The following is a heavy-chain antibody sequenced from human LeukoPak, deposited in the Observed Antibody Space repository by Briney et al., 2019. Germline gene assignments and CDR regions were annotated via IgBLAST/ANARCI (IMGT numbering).Heavy chain of an antibody. V-gene: IGHV3-21*01. CDR2: ISSSSSYI. J-gene: IGHJ4*02. Sequence: GGSLRLSCAASGFTFSSYGMNWVRQAPGKGLEWVSSISSSSSYIYYADSVKGRFTISRDNAKNSLYLQMNSLRAEDTAVYYCARDLWTPWGIAAAGTYVYWGQGTLVTVSS. CDR3: ARDLWTPWGIAAAGTYVY. CDR1: GFTFSSYG. D-gene: IGHD6-13*01.